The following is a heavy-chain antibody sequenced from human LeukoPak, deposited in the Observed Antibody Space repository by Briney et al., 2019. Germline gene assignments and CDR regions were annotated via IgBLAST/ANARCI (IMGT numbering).Heavy chain of an antibody. V-gene: IGHV3-48*01. Sequence: PGGSLILSCAASGFTFSSYSMNWVRQAPGKGLEWVSYISSSSSTIYYADSVKGRFTISRDNAKNSLYLQMNSLRAEDTAVYYCARDPYYYDSSGYSYWGQGTLVTVSS. D-gene: IGHD3-22*01. J-gene: IGHJ4*02. CDR1: GFTFSSYS. CDR3: ARDPYYYDSSGYSY. CDR2: ISSSSSTI.